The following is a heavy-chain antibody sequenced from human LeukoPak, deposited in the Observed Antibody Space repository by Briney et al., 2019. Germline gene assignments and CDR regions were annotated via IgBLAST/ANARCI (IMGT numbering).Heavy chain of an antibody. J-gene: IGHJ3*02. V-gene: IGHV4-59*01. CDR3: ARDSYYDSSGYSLGAFDI. CDR2: IYYSGST. D-gene: IGHD3-22*01. Sequence: SETLSLTCTVSGGSTSSYYWSWIRQPPGKGLEWIGYIYYSGSTNYNPSLKSRVTISVDTSKNQFSLRLSSVTAADTAVYYCARDSYYDSSGYSLGAFDIWGQGTMVTVSS. CDR1: GGSTSSYY.